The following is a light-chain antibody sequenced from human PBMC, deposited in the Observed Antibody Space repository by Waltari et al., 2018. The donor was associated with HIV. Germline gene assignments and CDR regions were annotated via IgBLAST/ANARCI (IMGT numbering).Light chain of an antibody. CDR2: DDS. Sequence: SYVLTQPPSVSVAPGPTARITCGGNNIGRKSVNCYQQKPGQAPVLVVYDDSDRPSGIPERFSGSNSGNTATLTISRVEAGDEADYYCQVWDSSSDHHYVFGTGTKVTVL. CDR1: NIGRKS. J-gene: IGLJ1*01. CDR3: QVWDSSSDHHYV. V-gene: IGLV3-21*02.